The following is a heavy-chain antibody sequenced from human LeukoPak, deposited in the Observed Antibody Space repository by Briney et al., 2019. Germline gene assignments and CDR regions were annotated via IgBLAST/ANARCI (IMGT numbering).Heavy chain of an antibody. Sequence: GGSLRLSCAASGFTFSSYWMHWVRQAPGKGLVWVSRINTDGSSTYYADSVKGRFTISRDTSKNTLYLQMNSLRAEDTAVYYCARDGSARSLGNWGQGTLVSVSS. J-gene: IGHJ4*02. V-gene: IGHV3-74*01. CDR3: ARDGSARSLGN. CDR2: INTDGSST. D-gene: IGHD6-6*01. CDR1: GFTFSSYW.